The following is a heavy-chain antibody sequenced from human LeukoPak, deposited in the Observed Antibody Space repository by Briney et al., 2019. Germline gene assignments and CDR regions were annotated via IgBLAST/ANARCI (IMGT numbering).Heavy chain of an antibody. D-gene: IGHD2-2*01. Sequence: GSLRLSCAVSGFTFSGYAMSWVRQAPGKGLEWVSTISGSGDYTYYADSVKGRFSISRDNSKNTLHLQMNSLRAEDTAVYYCAASLPNIVVVPATKGPFGYWGQGALVTVSS. CDR2: ISGSGDYT. CDR1: GFTFSGYA. CDR3: AASLPNIVVVPATKGPFGY. J-gene: IGHJ4*02. V-gene: IGHV3-23*01.